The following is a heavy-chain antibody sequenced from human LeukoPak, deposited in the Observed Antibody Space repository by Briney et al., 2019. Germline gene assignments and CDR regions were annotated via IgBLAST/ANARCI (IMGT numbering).Heavy chain of an antibody. CDR3: AKARHCTTATCASAAFDA. D-gene: IGHD2-8*01. J-gene: IGHJ3*01. CDR2: ISYDGSNK. Sequence: PGGSLRLSCAASGFTFSSYAMHWVRQAPGKGLEWVAVISYDGSNKYYADSVKGRFTISRDNLQNTVFLQMNNLRPEDTAVYYCAKARHCTTATCASAAFDAWGQGTMVTVSS. CDR1: GFTFSSYA. V-gene: IGHV3-30-3*01.